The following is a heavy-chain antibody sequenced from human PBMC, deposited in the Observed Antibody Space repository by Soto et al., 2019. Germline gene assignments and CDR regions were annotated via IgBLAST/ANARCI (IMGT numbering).Heavy chain of an antibody. Sequence: SETLSLTCAVYGGSFSGYYWSWIRQPPGKGLEWIGEINHSGSTNYNPSLKSRVTISVDTSKNQFSLKLSSVTAADTAVYYCARVTPNYDILTGYNLCFDYWGQGTLVTVSS. V-gene: IGHV4-34*01. CDR1: GGSFSGYY. CDR3: ARVTPNYDILTGYNLCFDY. J-gene: IGHJ4*02. CDR2: INHSGST. D-gene: IGHD3-9*01.